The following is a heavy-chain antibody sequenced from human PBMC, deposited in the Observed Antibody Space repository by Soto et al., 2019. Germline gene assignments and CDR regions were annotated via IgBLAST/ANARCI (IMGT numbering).Heavy chain of an antibody. CDR2: FNAGNGTT. V-gene: IGHV1-3*01. CDR3: GRDSRSGWYGGVSVLDY. CDR1: GYTFTSYA. J-gene: IGHJ4*02. D-gene: IGHD6-19*01. Sequence: QVQLVQSGAEVKKPGASVKVSGKAAGYTFTSYAMHWVPQDPGERLEWWGRFNAGNGTTKYSQEFQGRVTNTRDTSASTAYMELSILRSEDTAVYYCGRDSRSGWYGGVSVLDYWGQGTLVTVCS.